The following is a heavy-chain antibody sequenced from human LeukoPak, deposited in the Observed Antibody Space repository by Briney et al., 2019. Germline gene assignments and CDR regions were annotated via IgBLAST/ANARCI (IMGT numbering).Heavy chain of an antibody. CDR3: ARSFLDYMDV. D-gene: IGHD2/OR15-2a*01. CDR2: INHSGST. V-gene: IGHV4-34*01. Sequence: SETLSLTCAVYGGSFSGYYWSWIRQPPGKGLEWIGEINHSGSTNYNPSLKSRVTISVDTSKNQFSLKLRSVTAADTAVYFCARSFLDYMDVWGKGTTVTVSS. CDR1: GGSFSGYY. J-gene: IGHJ6*03.